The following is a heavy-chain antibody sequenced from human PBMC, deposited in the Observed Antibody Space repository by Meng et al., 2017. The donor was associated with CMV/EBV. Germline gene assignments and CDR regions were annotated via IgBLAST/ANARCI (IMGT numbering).Heavy chain of an antibody. Sequence: SETLSLTCAVYGGSFSGYYWSWIRQPPGKGLEWIGEINHSGSTNYNPSLKSRVTISVDTSKNQFSLKLSSVTTADTAVYYCALIKRGIGYWGQGTLVTVSS. J-gene: IGHJ4*02. CDR2: INHSGST. D-gene: IGHD6-13*01. CDR1: GGSFSGYY. CDR3: ALIKRGIGY. V-gene: IGHV4-34*01.